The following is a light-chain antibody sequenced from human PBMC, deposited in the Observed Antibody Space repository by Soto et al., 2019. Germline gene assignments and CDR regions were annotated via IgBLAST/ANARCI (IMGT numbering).Light chain of an antibody. J-gene: IGLJ1*01. V-gene: IGLV1-40*01. CDR1: SSNIGAGFD. CDR3: QSYDSSLSAYV. CDR2: GNS. Sequence: QSVLTQPPSVSGAPGQRVTISCTGSSSNIGAGFDVHWYQQLPGTAPKLLVYGNSNRPSGVPDRFSGSKSGTSASLAVTGLQAEDDADYYCQSYDSSLSAYVFGTGTKLT.